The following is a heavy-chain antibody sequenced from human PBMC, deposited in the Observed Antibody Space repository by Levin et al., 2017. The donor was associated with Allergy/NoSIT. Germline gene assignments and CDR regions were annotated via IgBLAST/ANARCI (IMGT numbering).Heavy chain of an antibody. V-gene: IGHV4-59*08. Sequence: SETLSLTCTVSGGSISSYYWSWIRQPPGKGLEWIGYIYYSGSTNYNPSLKSRVTISVDTSKNQFSLKLSSVTAADTAVYYCARLNRGSHVLYRWGQGTLVTVSS. CDR1: GGSISSYY. CDR3: ARLNRGSHVLYR. J-gene: IGHJ4*02. D-gene: IGHD1-26*01. CDR2: IYYSGST.